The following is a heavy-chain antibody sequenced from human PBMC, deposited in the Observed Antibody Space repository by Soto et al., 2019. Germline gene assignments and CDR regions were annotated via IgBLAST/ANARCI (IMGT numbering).Heavy chain of an antibody. CDR3: ARGGFGRGYSYGPFDY. J-gene: IGHJ4*02. V-gene: IGHV1-69*13. CDR2: IIPIFGTA. Sequence: SVKVSCKASGGTFSSYAISWVRQAPGQGLEWMGGIIPIFGTANYAQKFQGRVTITADESTSTAYMELSSLRSEDTAVYYCARGGFGRGYSYGPFDYWGQGTLVTV. D-gene: IGHD5-18*01. CDR1: GGTFSSYA.